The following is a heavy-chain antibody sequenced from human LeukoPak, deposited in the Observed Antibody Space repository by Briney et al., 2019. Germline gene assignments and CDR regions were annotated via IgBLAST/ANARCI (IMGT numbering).Heavy chain of an antibody. CDR1: GFTFSSYW. CDR3: ARDRSCSGGSCYTIAGYYYYMDV. J-gene: IGHJ6*03. D-gene: IGHD2-15*01. CDR2: IKQEGSEK. Sequence: PGGSLRLSYAASGFTFSSYWMSWVRQAPGKGLEWVAHIKQEGSEKYYVEAVKGGVTISRENDKKSLYMQMNSLRAEDTAVYYCARDRSCSGGSCYTIAGYYYYMDVWGKGTTVTISS. V-gene: IGHV3-7*01.